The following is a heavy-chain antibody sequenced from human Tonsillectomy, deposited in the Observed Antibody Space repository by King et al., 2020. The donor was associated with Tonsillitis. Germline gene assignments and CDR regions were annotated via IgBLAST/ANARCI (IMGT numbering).Heavy chain of an antibody. D-gene: IGHD3-3*01. CDR1: GRSISSYY. CDR2: IYYNGST. CDR3: AAQTYYDFWSGYNFDY. V-gene: IGHV4-59*01. J-gene: IGHJ4*02. Sequence: VQLQESGPGLLKPSETLSLTCTVSGRSISSYYWSWIRQPPGQGLEWIGCIYYNGSTNYNPSLKSRVTISVDTSKNQISLKLSSVTAADTALYYCAAQTYYDFWSGYNFDYWGQGTLVTVSS.